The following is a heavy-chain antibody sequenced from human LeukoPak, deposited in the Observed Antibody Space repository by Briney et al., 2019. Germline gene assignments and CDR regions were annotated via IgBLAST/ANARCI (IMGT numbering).Heavy chain of an antibody. D-gene: IGHD2-2*01. CDR2: INGNGGGT. CDR3: AKPRVGDFIVVVPAAEDC. V-gene: IGHV3-23*01. J-gene: IGHJ4*02. Sequence: GGSLRLSGAASGFTFSNYAMSWVRQAPGKGLEWVSAINGNGGGTYYADSVKGRFTISRDNSRNTLFLHMNTLRAEDTAVYYCAKPRVGDFIVVVPAAEDCWGQGTLATVSS. CDR1: GFTFSNYA.